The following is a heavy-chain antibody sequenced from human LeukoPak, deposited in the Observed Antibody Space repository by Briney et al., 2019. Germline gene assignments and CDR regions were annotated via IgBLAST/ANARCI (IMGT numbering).Heavy chain of an antibody. CDR1: GGSINSYY. J-gene: IGHJ4*02. CDR2: IYTSGST. Sequence: SETLSLTCTVSGGSINSYYWSWIRQPAGKGLEWIGRIYTSGSTNYNPSLKSRVTISVDTSKNQFSLKLSSVTAADTAVYYCARGTEWLLLPYWGQGTLVTVSS. CDR3: ARGTEWLLLPY. V-gene: IGHV4-4*07. D-gene: IGHD3-22*01.